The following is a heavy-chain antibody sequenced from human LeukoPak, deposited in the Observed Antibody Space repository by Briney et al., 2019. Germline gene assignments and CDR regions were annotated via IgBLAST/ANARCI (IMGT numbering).Heavy chain of an antibody. D-gene: IGHD5-12*01. CDR3: ASSGRVATVGY. CDR2: IYYSGST. CDR1: GDSISNYY. J-gene: IGHJ4*01. Sequence: SETLSLTCTVSGDSISNYYWSWIRQPPGKGLEWIGYIYYSGSTNYKPSLQSRVTISVDTSKNQFSLKLSSVTAEDTAVYYCASSGRVATVGYWGHGTLVTVPS. V-gene: IGHV4-59*01.